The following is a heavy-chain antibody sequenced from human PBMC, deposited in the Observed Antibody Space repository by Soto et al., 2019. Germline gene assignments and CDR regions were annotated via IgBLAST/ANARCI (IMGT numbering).Heavy chain of an antibody. CDR2: ISAYNGNT. D-gene: IGHD3-22*01. V-gene: IGHV1-18*01. Sequence: GASVKVSCKVSGYTFTSYGISWVRQAPGQGLEWMGWISAYNGNTNYAQKLQGRVTMTTDTSTSTAYMELRSLRSDDTAVYYCARDRHYYDNESGSWFDPWGQGTLVTVSS. CDR3: ARDRHYYDNESGSWFDP. J-gene: IGHJ5*02. CDR1: GYTFTSYG.